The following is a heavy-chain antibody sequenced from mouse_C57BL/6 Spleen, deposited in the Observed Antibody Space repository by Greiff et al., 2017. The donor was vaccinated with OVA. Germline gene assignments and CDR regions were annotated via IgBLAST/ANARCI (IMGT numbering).Heavy chain of an antibody. V-gene: IGHV1-82*01. J-gene: IGHJ3*01. D-gene: IGHD1-1*01. Sequence: VQLQQSGPELVKPGASVKISCKASGYAFSSSWMNWVKQRPGKGLEWIGRIYPGDGDTNYNGKFKGKATLTADKSSSTAYMQLSSLTSEDSAVYFCAREGYYYGSSSLFAYWGQGTLVTVSA. CDR2: IYPGDGDT. CDR1: GYAFSSSW. CDR3: AREGYYYGSSSLFAY.